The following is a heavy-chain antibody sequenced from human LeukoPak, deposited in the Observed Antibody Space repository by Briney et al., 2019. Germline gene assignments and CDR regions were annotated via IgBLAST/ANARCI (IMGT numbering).Heavy chain of an antibody. D-gene: IGHD6-13*01. J-gene: IGHJ5*02. CDR1: GYTFTGYY. CDR2: INPNSGGT. V-gene: IGHV1-2*02. CDR3: ARKGSTPRRWFDP. Sequence: VASVKVSCKASGYTFTGYYMHWVRQAPGQGLEWVGWINPNSGGTNYAQKFQGRVTMTRDTSISTAYMELSRLRSDDTAVYYCARKGSTPRRWFDPWGQGTLVTVSS.